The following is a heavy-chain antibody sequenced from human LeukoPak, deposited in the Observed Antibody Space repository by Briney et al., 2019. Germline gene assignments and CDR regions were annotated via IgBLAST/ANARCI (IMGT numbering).Heavy chain of an antibody. Sequence: GGSLRLSCAASGFTFSSYAMSWVSQAPGKGLEWVSAISGSGGSTYYADSVKGRFTISRDNSKNTLYLQMNSLRAEDTAVYYCAKAAYVNYDYVWGNPHYWGQGTLVTVSS. CDR2: ISGSGGST. CDR3: AKAAYVNYDYVWGNPHY. D-gene: IGHD3-16*01. V-gene: IGHV3-23*01. J-gene: IGHJ4*02. CDR1: GFTFSSYA.